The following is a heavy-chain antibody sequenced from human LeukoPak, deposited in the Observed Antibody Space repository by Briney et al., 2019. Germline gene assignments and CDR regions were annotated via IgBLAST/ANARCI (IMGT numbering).Heavy chain of an antibody. CDR1: GGSVSSAGYY. D-gene: IGHD3-16*01. CDR2: IHYSGST. CDR3: ASENGGGAFDI. V-gene: IGHV4-61*08. J-gene: IGHJ3*02. Sequence: SETLSLTCTVSGGSVSSAGYYWSWIRQPPGKGLEFIGYIHYSGSTYYNSSLKSRVTISGDTSKNQFSLKLSPVTAADTAVYYCASENGGGAFDIWGQGTMVTVSS.